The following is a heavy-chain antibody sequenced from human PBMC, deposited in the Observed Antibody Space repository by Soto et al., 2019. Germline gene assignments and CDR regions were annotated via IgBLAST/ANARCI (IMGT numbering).Heavy chain of an antibody. J-gene: IGHJ4*02. Sequence: SETLSLTCTVSGGSISSGGYYWSWIRPHPGKGLEWIGYIYYSGSTYYNPSLKSRVTISVDTSKHQFSLKLSSVTAADTAVYYCARDGPYDSSGYYYFDYWGQGTLVTVSS. V-gene: IGHV4-31*03. CDR3: ARDGPYDSSGYYYFDY. CDR2: IYYSGST. D-gene: IGHD3-22*01. CDR1: GGSISSGGYY.